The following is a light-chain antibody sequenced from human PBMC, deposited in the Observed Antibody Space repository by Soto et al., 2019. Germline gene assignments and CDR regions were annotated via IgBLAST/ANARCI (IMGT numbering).Light chain of an antibody. V-gene: IGKV3-20*01. CDR1: QSVDTTF. CDR2: GSS. CDR3: QQYISSVT. J-gene: IGKJ1*01. Sequence: EIVLTQSPGSLSLTPGQRATLSCRASQSVDTTFFAWYQKKPGQAPRLLIYGSSKRATGIPDRFSGSGSGKDFTLIISRLEHEDVAVYYCQQYISSVTFGQGTKVEIK.